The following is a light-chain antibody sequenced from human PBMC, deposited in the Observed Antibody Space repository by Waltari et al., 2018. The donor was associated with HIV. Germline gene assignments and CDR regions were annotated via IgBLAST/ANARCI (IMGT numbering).Light chain of an antibody. CDR2: DVT. V-gene: IGLV2-23*02. CDR3: CSYAGSSTFAV. CDR1: SSDVGGYNY. J-gene: IGLJ2*01. Sequence: QSALTQPASVSGSPGQSITISCTGTSSDVGGYNYVSWYQQHPGNAPKLMIYDVTKRPSGVSHRCSGSKSGNTASLTISGLQAEDEADYYCCSYAGSSTFAVFGGGTKLTVL.